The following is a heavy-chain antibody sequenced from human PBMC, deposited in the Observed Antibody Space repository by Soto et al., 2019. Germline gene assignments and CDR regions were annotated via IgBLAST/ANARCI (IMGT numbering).Heavy chain of an antibody. Sequence: SETLSLTCGVHGGSFSGYYWSWIRQPSGKGLEWIAEINQSGSTNYNPSLKSRVTISVDTSKNQFSLKLSSVTAADTAVYYCARYCSGGSCYSPDAFDIWGQGTMVTVSS. CDR1: GGSFSGYY. J-gene: IGHJ3*02. V-gene: IGHV4-34*01. D-gene: IGHD2-15*01. CDR2: INQSGST. CDR3: ARYCSGGSCYSPDAFDI.